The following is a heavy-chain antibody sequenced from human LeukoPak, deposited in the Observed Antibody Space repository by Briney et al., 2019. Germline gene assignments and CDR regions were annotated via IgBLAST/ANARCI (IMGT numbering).Heavy chain of an antibody. CDR2: ISAYNGNT. CDR3: ARGSYYDSSGYYY. Sequence: VASVKVSCKASGYTFTSYGISWVRQAPGQGLEWMGWISAYNGNTNYAQKFQGRVTMTRNTSISTAYMELSSLRSEDTAVYYCARGSYYDSSGYYYWGQGTLVTVSS. D-gene: IGHD3-22*01. CDR1: GYTFTSYG. V-gene: IGHV1-18*01. J-gene: IGHJ4*02.